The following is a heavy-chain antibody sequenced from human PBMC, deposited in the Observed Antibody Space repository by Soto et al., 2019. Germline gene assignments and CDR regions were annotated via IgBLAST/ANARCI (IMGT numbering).Heavy chain of an antibody. CDR1: GFTFSSYA. J-gene: IGHJ4*02. CDR3: GGHWYNY. CDR2: MSYDGSNK. Sequence: PGGSLRLSCTASGFTFSSYAMHWVRQAPGKGLEWVAVMSYDGSNKYYADSVKGRFTISRDNSKNTLYLQMNSLRAEDTAIYYCGGHWYNYWGQGTLVTVSS. V-gene: IGHV3-30-3*01. D-gene: IGHD1-20*01.